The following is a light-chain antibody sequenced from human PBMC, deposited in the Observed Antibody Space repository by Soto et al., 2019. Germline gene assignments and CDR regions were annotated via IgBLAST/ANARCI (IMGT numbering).Light chain of an antibody. J-gene: IGKJ1*01. CDR1: QSVSSN. CDR2: GAS. Sequence: EIVMTQSPATLSVSPGERATLSCRASQSVSSNLAWYQQKPGQAPRLLIYGASSRATGIPDRFSGSGSGTDFTLTISRLEPEDFAVYYCHLYGSSPQTFGQGTKVDIK. CDR3: HLYGSSPQT. V-gene: IGKV3-20*01.